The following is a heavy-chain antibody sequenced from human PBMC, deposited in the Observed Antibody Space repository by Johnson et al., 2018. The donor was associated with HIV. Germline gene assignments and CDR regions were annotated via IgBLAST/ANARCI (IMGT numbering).Heavy chain of an antibody. CDR1: GFTLSSYA. D-gene: IGHD5-18*01. V-gene: IGHV3-30*09. J-gene: IGHJ3*02. CDR3: AKDTAMLRSSAAFDI. CDR2: ISYDGSHK. Sequence: VQLLESGGGVVQPGRSLRLSCAASGFTLSSYAMHWVRQAPGKGLAWVAVISYDGSHKYYAASVKGRFAVSRDNSMNTLYLQRNSLRTDDTAVYYCAKDTAMLRSSAAFDIWGQGTMVTVSS.